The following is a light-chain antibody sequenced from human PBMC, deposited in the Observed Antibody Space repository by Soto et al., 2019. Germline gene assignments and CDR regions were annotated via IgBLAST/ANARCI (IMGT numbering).Light chain of an antibody. CDR3: TSYAGSNIPVL. J-gene: IGLJ2*01. CDR1: SSDVGGYNF. Sequence: QSVLTQPPSASWSPGQSVTISCTCTSSDVGGYNFVSWYQQHPGKAPKLMIYDVTERPSGVPDRFSGSKSGNTASLTVSGLQGEDEADYYCTSYAGSNIPVLFGGGTKLTVL. V-gene: IGLV2-8*01. CDR2: DVT.